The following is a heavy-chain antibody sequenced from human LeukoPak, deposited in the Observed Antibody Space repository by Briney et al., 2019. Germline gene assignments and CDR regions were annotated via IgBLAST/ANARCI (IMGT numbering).Heavy chain of an antibody. CDR1: GFTFDDYT. J-gene: IGHJ6*04. V-gene: IGHV3-69-1*02. D-gene: IGHD3-10*02. CDR3: AELGITMIGGV. CDR2: ISGSTI. Sequence: GGSLRLSCAASGFTFDDYTMHWVRQAPGKGLEWVSFISGSTIYYADSVKGRFTISRDNAKNSLYLQMNSLRAEDTAVYYCAELGITMIGGVWGKGTTVTISS.